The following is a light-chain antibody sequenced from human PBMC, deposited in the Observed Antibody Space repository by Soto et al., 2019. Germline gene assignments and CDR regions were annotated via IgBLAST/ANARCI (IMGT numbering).Light chain of an antibody. CDR3: QQYGPSPRT. CDR1: QSVSSY. Sequence: EIALTQSPGTLPLSVGERVTLSCRASQSVSSYLAWYQQTPGQPPRLLIYDTSNRPTGTPDRFRVSGSGTDFTLAVSRLEPEECAVYYCQQYGPSPRTSGGGTTVEIK. CDR2: DTS. J-gene: IGKJ4*02. V-gene: IGKV3-20*01.